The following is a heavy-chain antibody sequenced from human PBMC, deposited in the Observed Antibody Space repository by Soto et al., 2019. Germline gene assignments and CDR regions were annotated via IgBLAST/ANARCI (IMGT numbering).Heavy chain of an antibody. J-gene: IGHJ4*02. Sequence: GGSLRLSCEASGFSFSSFGLHWVRQDPGKGLEWVAVISHDGTFKDYADSVKGRFTISGDNSESTLFLQMNSLGPNDTAVYYCAKDYGPKAPYPYSNTHTDFWGQGTRVTVSS. CDR1: GFSFSSFG. CDR2: ISHDGTFK. CDR3: AKDYGPKAPYPYSNTHTDF. D-gene: IGHD6-13*01. V-gene: IGHV3-30*18.